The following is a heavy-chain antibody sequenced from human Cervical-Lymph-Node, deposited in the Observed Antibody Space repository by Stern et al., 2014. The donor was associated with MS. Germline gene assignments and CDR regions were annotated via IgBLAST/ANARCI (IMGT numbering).Heavy chain of an antibody. D-gene: IGHD3-10*01. Sequence: QVQLVQSGAEVKKPGSSVKVSCAASGGTFGNHAISWVRQVPGQGLEWMGSIMPMFGVTNTAQKFQGRVTFSADKITNAAYMELSSLQSEDTALYYCAREGGGFGELLFALDIWGQGTVVTVSS. V-gene: IGHV1-69*09. CDR2: IMPMFGVT. CDR1: GGTFGNHA. J-gene: IGHJ3*02. CDR3: AREGGGFGELLFALDI.